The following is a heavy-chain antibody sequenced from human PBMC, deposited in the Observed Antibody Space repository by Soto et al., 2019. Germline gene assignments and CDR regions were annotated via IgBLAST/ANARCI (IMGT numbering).Heavy chain of an antibody. CDR2: IWSDGSNK. CDR1: GFTFSIYG. CDR3: AKDRSSSLDALDV. V-gene: IGHV3-33*06. D-gene: IGHD6-13*01. J-gene: IGHJ6*02. Sequence: QVQLVESGRGVVQPGRSLRLSCAASGFTFSIYGTHWVRQAPGKGLEWVAVIWSDGSNKYYADSVKGRFTISRDNSKNTLSLQVNSLRDEDTAVYYCAKDRSSSLDALDVWGQGTTVTVSS.